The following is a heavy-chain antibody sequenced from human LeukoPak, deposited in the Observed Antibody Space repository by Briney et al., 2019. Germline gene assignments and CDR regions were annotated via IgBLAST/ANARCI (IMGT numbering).Heavy chain of an antibody. V-gene: IGHV3-30*18. J-gene: IGHJ4*02. CDR2: ISYDGSNK. Sequence: GGSLRLSCAASGFTFSSYGMPWVRQAPGKGLEWVAVISYDGSNKYYADSVKGRFTISRDNSKNTLYLQMNSLRAEDTAVYYCAKGDYGGNSMLDYWGQGTLVTVSS. D-gene: IGHD4-23*01. CDR1: GFTFSSYG. CDR3: AKGDYGGNSMLDY.